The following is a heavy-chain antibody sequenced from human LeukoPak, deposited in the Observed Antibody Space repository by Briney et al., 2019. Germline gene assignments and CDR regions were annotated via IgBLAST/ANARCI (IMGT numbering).Heavy chain of an antibody. CDR2: INPNSGGT. Sequence: GASVKVSCKASGHTFTDYYMHWVRQAPGQGLXWMGWINPNSGGTNYAQKFQGRVTMTRDTSISTAYIELRRVRSDDTAVYYCARDQGMYGYNLGFIDYWGQGTLVTVSS. CDR1: GHTFTDYY. V-gene: IGHV1-2*02. J-gene: IGHJ4*02. D-gene: IGHD5-24*01. CDR3: ARDQGMYGYNLGFIDY.